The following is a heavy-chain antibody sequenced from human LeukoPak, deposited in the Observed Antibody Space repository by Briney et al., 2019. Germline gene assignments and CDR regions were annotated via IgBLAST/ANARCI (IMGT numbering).Heavy chain of an antibody. CDR1: GGTFSSYA. V-gene: IGHV1-69*05. J-gene: IGHJ4*02. Sequence: SVKVSCKASGGTFSSYAISWVRQAPGQGLEWMGGTIPIFGTANYAQKFQGRVTITTDESTSTAYMELSSLRSDDTAVYYCAVGDAAMVNAFDYWGQGTLVTVSS. CDR2: TIPIFGTA. CDR3: AVGDAAMVNAFDY. D-gene: IGHD5-18*01.